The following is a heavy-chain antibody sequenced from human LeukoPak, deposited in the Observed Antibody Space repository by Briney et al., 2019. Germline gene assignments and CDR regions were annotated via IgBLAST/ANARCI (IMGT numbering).Heavy chain of an antibody. CDR2: IYSSGST. J-gene: IGHJ4*02. CDR1: GGSISSYY. CDR3: ARSGGYSSPQNY. V-gene: IGHV4-59*01. D-gene: IGHD6-19*01. Sequence: ASETLSLTCSVSGGSISSYYWSWIRQPPGKGLEWIGYIYSSGSTDYNSSLKSRVTISVDTSKNQFSLKLSSVTAADTAVYYCARSGGYSSPQNYWGQGTLVTVSS.